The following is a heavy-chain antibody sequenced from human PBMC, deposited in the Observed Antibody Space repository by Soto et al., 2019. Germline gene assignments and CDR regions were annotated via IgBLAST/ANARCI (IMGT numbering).Heavy chain of an antibody. Sequence: PSETLSLTCAVYGGSFNDYYWSWIRQAPGRGLEWIGEINHSGSTHYNPSLKSRVTMSVDTSKNQFSLKLSSVTVADTAVYYCAREALGVSATIHFDSWGPGTLVTVSS. J-gene: IGHJ4*02. CDR2: INHSGST. CDR1: GGSFNDYY. D-gene: IGHD2-15*01. CDR3: AREALGVSATIHFDS. V-gene: IGHV4-34*01.